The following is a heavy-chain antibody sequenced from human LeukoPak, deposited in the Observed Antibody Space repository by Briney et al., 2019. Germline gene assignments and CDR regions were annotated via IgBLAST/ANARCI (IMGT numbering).Heavy chain of an antibody. CDR1: GGSFSGYY. V-gene: IGHV4-34*01. J-gene: IGHJ4*02. CDR2: INHSGST. D-gene: IGHD2-15*01. CDR3: ARYGLAARVDY. Sequence: PSETLSLTCAVYGGSFSGYYWSWIRQPPGKGLEWIGEINHSGSTNYNPSLKSRVTISVDTSKNQFSLKLSSVTAADTAVYYCARYGLAARVDYWGQGTLVTVSS.